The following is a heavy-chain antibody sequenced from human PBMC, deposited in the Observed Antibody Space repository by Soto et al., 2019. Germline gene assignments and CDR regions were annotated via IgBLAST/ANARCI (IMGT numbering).Heavy chain of an antibody. CDR3: ARGFITMIVVDPPDY. J-gene: IGHJ4*02. D-gene: IGHD3-22*01. Sequence: VASVKVSCKASGYTFTSYAMHWVRQAPGQRLEWMGWINAGNGNTKYSQKFQGRVTITRDTSASTAYMELSSLRSEDTAVYYCARGFITMIVVDPPDYWGQGTLVTVYS. CDR1: GYTFTSYA. V-gene: IGHV1-3*01. CDR2: INAGNGNT.